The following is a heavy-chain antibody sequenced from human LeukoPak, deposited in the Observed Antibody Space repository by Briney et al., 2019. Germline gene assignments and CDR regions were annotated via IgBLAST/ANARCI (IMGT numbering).Heavy chain of an antibody. D-gene: IGHD2-15*01. CDR1: GFTFSNYN. Sequence: RTGGSLRLSCAASGFTFSNYNINWVRQAPGKGLEWVSFISSSSSYIYYADSVKGRFTISRDNAKNSLYLQMNSLRAEDTAVYYCARGYSRAAFDIWGQGTVVAVSS. CDR3: ARGYSRAAFDI. CDR2: ISSSSSYI. V-gene: IGHV3-21*01. J-gene: IGHJ3*02.